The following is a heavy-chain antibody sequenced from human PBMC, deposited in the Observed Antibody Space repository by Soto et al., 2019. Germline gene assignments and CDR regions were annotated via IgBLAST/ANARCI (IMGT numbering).Heavy chain of an antibody. V-gene: IGHV4-39*01. CDR1: GGSIDRSNYY. D-gene: IGHD3-22*01. CDR3: ARHFVAVVIKGWGY. J-gene: IGHJ4*02. Sequence: QLQLQESGPGLVKPSETLSLTCTVSGGSIDRSNYYWDWIRQPPGKGLEWIGTTYYNGNAYYNPSLQIRVTMSVDTSKTPFSLKLISVTAADTAVYYCARHFVAVVIKGWGYWGEGTLVTVSS. CDR2: TYYNGNA.